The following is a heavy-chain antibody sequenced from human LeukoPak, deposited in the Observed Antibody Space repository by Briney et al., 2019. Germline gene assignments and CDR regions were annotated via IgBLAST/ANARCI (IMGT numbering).Heavy chain of an antibody. CDR1: GFTFNYYA. CDR3: ARHDSFIPY. D-gene: IGHD5-18*01. Sequence: GGSLRLSCAASGFTFNYYAMSWVRQAPGKGLEWVSGISDTEGRTYYTDAVKGRFTISRDNSKNTVYLQMNNLRADDTAVYFCARHDSFIPYWGQGTLVTVSS. V-gene: IGHV3-23*01. CDR2: ISDTEGRT. J-gene: IGHJ4*02.